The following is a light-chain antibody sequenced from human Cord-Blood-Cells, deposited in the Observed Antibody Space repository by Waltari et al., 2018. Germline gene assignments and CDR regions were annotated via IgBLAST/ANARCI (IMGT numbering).Light chain of an antibody. CDR3: QQYNNWPSPYT. J-gene: IGKJ2*01. V-gene: IGKV3-15*01. Sequence: EIVMTQSPATLSVSQGERATLSCRASQSVSSNLAWYQQKPGQAPRLLIYGASTRATGIPARFSGSGSGTEFTLTISSLQSEDFAVYYCQQYNNWPSPYTFGQGTKLEIK. CDR1: QSVSSN. CDR2: GAS.